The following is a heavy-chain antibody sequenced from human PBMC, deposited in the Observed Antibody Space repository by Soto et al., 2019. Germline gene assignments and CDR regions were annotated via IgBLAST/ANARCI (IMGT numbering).Heavy chain of an antibody. D-gene: IGHD3-22*01. CDR1: GGTFSSYA. CDR3: ASSTMIVVFFDY. Sequence: SVKVSCKASGGTFSSYAISWVRQAPGQGLEWMGGIIPIFGTANYAQKFQGRVTITADESTSTAYMELSSLRSEDTAVYYCASSTMIVVFFDYWGQGTLVTVSS. V-gene: IGHV1-69*13. J-gene: IGHJ4*02. CDR2: IIPIFGTA.